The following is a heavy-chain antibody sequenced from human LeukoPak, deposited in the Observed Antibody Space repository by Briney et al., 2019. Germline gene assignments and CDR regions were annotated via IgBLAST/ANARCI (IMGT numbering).Heavy chain of an antibody. CDR3: ARVVAAIALRDYHYVDV. D-gene: IGHD2-21*02. V-gene: IGHV3-53*01. J-gene: IGHJ6*03. CDR2: IYSGDVT. Sequence: PGGSLRLSCAASDFSVTSKSMSWVRQAPGKGLDCISIIYSGDVTAYAESVKGRFTISRDSAMNTLYLQMDSLRADDTAVYFCARVVAAIALRDYHYVDVWGKGTTVSVS. CDR1: DFSVTSKS.